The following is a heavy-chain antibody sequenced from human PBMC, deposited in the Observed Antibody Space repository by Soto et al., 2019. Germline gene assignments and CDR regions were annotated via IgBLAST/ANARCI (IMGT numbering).Heavy chain of an antibody. CDR3: ATSYDSGFDP. CDR2: IKPDNGDT. V-gene: IGHV1-18*04. J-gene: IGHJ5*02. D-gene: IGHD5-12*01. CDR1: GYPFSKYG. Sequence: QLQLVQSGAEVERPGASVRVSCKAHGYPFSKYGISWIRQAPGQGLEWMGWIKPDNGDTNYAQKFQGRVTMTTDTSSSTAYMELRSLRSDDTAVYYCATSYDSGFDPWGQGTLVSVSS.